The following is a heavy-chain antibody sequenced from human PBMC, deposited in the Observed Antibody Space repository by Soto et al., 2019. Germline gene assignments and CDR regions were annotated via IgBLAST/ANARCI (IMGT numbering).Heavy chain of an antibody. Sequence: GSLRLSCAASGFTFSTYTMNWVRQAPGKGLEWVSTISSGGGSTFYADSVRGRFTISRDNPKNTLYLQMNSLRAEDTALYYCTTHNAHASWGQGSLVTVSS. CDR1: GFTFSTYT. CDR3: TTHNAHAS. V-gene: IGHV3-23*01. J-gene: IGHJ5*02. D-gene: IGHD2-2*01. CDR2: ISSGGGST.